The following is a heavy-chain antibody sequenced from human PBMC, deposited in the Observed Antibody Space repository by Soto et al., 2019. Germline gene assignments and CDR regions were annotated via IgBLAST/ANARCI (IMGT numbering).Heavy chain of an antibody. J-gene: IGHJ5*02. CDR3: ARDRTAPGPYNWFDP. D-gene: IGHD1-1*01. CDR2: IYYSGST. Sequence: PSETLSLTCTVSDGSISSYYWSWIRQPPGKGLEYIGYIYYSGSTNYNPSLKSRVTMSVDTSKNQFSLKLSSVTAADTAVYYCARDRTAPGPYNWFDPWGQGTLVTVSS. CDR1: DGSISSYY. V-gene: IGHV4-59*12.